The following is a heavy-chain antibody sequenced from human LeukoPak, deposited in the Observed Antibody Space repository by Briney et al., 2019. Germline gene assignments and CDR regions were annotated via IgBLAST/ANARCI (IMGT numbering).Heavy chain of an antibody. CDR3: ARDPNSSGYGTDDY. D-gene: IGHD3-22*01. J-gene: IGHJ4*02. V-gene: IGHV1-69*05. CDR2: IIPIFGTA. Sequence: SVKVSCKASGGTFSSYAISWVRQAPGQGLEWMGGIIPIFGTANYAQKFQGRVTMTRDTSTSTVYMELSSLRSEDTAVYYCARDPNSSGYGTDDYWGQGTLVTVSS. CDR1: GGTFSSYA.